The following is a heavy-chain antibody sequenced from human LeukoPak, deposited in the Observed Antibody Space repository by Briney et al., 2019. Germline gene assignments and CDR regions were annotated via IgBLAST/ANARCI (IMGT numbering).Heavy chain of an antibody. CDR2: ISYDGSNK. D-gene: IGHD1-1*01. CDR3: AKEWGAGTNLYYYGMDV. J-gene: IGHJ6*02. Sequence: GGSLRLSCAASGFTFSSYGMHWVRQAPGKGLEWVAVISYDGSNKYYADSVKGRFTISRDNSKNTLYLQMNSLRAEDTAVYYCAKEWGAGTNLYYYGMDVWGQGTTVTVSS. V-gene: IGHV3-30*18. CDR1: GFTFSSYG.